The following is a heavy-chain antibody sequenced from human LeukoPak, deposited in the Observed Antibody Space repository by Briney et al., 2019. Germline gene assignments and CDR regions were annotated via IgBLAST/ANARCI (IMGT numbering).Heavy chain of an antibody. CDR2: IYPGDSDT. Sequence: PGESLKISCKGSGYNFTNYWIGWVRQMPGKGLEWMGIIYPGDSDTTYSPSFQGQVTISADKSISTAYLQWSSLKASDTAMYYCARLAAAGTHYFDYWGQGTLVTVSS. V-gene: IGHV5-51*01. J-gene: IGHJ4*02. CDR1: GYNFTNYW. CDR3: ARLAAAGTHYFDY. D-gene: IGHD6-13*01.